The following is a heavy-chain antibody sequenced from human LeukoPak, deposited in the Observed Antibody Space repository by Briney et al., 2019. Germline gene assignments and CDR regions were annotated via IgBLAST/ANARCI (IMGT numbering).Heavy chain of an antibody. D-gene: IGHD5-24*01. Sequence: ASVKVSCKASGYTFTGFYMHCLRQAPGQGLQWMGWVNPKNGDTTYAQKFQGRVTMTRDTSISAAYMELRSLRSDDTAVYYCARDGGEIWGQGTLVTVSS. CDR2: VNPKNGDT. CDR1: GYTFTGFY. J-gene: IGHJ4*02. V-gene: IGHV1-2*02. CDR3: ARDGGEI.